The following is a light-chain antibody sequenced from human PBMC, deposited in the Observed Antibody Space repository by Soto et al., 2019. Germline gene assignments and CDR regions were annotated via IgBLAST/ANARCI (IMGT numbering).Light chain of an antibody. CDR3: QKSHT. CDR1: QGISNY. J-gene: IGKJ4*01. CDR2: AAS. V-gene: IGKV1-27*01. Sequence: DIQMTQSPSSLSASVGDRVTITCRASQGISNYLAWYQQKPGKVPKLLIYAASTLRSGVPSRFSGSGSGTDFTLTISSLQPENVATYYCQKSHTFGGGTKVEIK.